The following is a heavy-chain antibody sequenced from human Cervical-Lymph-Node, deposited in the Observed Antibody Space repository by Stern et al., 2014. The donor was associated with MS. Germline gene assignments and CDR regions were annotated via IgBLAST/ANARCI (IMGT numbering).Heavy chain of an antibody. CDR2: GGRT. D-gene: IGHD5/OR15-5a*01. Sequence: GGRTDYADSVRGRFTISRDNARDTLYLQMDNLRVEDTALYYCIRDLAGVSSYWGQGALVTVSS. CDR3: IRDLAGVSSY. J-gene: IGHJ4*02. V-gene: IGHV3-74*01.